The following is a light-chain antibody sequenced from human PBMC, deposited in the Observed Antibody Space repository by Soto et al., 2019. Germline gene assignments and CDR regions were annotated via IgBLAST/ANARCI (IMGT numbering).Light chain of an antibody. J-gene: IGLJ3*02. CDR2: EII. CDR3: SSKASTKFWV. CDR1: SSDVGAFKF. Sequence: QSALTQPASVSGSPGQSITISCTGTSSDVGAFKFVSWYQHHPGQAPKLIIYEIINRPSGISDRFSGSKSGNTASLTISGLQAEDEADYYCSSKASTKFWVFGGGTKVTVL. V-gene: IGLV2-14*01.